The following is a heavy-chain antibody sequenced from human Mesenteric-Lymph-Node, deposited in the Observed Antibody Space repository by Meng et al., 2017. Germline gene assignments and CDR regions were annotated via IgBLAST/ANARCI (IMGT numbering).Heavy chain of an antibody. V-gene: IGHV3-30*04. J-gene: IGHJ6*02. D-gene: IGHD6-19*01. CDR3: ARDVIKIAVAGTQESYYYYGMDV. CDR2: ISYDRSNK. CDR1: GFTFSSYA. Sequence: GESLKISCAASGFTFSSYAMHWVRQAPGKGLEWVAVISYDRSNKYYADSVKGRFTISRDNSKNTLYLQMNSLRAEDTAVYYCARDVIKIAVAGTQESYYYYGMDVWGQGTTVTVSS.